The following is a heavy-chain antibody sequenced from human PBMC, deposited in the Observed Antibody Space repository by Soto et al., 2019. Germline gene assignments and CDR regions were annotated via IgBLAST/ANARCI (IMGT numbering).Heavy chain of an antibody. J-gene: IGHJ4*02. CDR1: GGSISSSNYY. D-gene: IGHD3-22*01. CDR2: VYYSGTT. V-gene: IGHV4-39*01. Sequence: PSETLSLTYTVSGGSISSSNYYWGWIRQPPGKGLEWIGSVYYSGTTYYNPSVKSRVTISVDRSKNQFSLKLSSVTAADTAVYYCAGKGRGSESSGYRMGGGQGTPVNVSS. CDR3: AGKGRGSESSGYRMG.